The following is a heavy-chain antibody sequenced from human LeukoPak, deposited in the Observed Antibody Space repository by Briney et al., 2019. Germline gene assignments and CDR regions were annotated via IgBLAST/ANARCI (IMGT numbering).Heavy chain of an antibody. CDR1: GFTFSAYG. CDR3: ARDWGEGFFSMAFDI. J-gene: IGHJ3*02. Sequence: SGGSLRLSCAASGFTFSAYGMHWARQAAGKVPERVAVIWYDGSNKYYADSVKGRFTISRDNSKNTLYLQMNRLRAKDTAVYYCARDWGEGFFSMAFDIWGQGTMVTVFS. CDR2: IWYDGSNK. V-gene: IGHV3-33*01. D-gene: IGHD3-16*01.